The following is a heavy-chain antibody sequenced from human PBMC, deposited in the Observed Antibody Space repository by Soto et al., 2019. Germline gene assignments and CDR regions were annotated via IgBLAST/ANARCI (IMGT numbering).Heavy chain of an antibody. CDR2: IYYSGST. CDR3: VSGTYFYDTSGFYSYYFDY. J-gene: IGHJ4*02. Sequence: SETLSLTCTVSGGSVGISHYYWGWIRQPPGKGLEWIGTIYYSGSTYYNPSLESRVTISIDTSQNQFSLQLSSVTAADTAVYYCVSGTYFYDTSGFYSYYFDYWGQGALVTVSS. D-gene: IGHD3-22*01. V-gene: IGHV4-39*07. CDR1: GGSVGISHYY.